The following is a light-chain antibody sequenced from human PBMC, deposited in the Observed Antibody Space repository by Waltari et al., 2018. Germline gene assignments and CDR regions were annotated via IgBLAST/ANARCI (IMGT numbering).Light chain of an antibody. CDR3: CSYAGKYTSV. V-gene: IGLV2-11*01. Sequence: QSALTQPRSVSGSPGHSVTFSCTGPPSDVGGYKHVSWYQQHPGKVPKPIIYNVDQPPSGVPDRFSGSKSGNTASLTISGLQAEDEADYYCCSYAGKYTSVFGGGTKLTVL. J-gene: IGLJ2*01. CDR2: NVD. CDR1: PSDVGGYKH.